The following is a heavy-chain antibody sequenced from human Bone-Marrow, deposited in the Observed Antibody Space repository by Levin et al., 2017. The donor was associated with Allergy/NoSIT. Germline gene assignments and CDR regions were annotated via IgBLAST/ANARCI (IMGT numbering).Heavy chain of an antibody. Sequence: PGGSLRLSCAASGFSFSDHYMSWVRQVPGKGLEWVAKISSSGSTKSYADSVKGRFTITRDNAKNSLDLEMNSLRADDTAVYFCARDKWGSTFDYWGQGTLVTVSS. V-gene: IGHV3-11*01. CDR3: ARDKWGSTFDY. CDR1: GFSFSDHY. J-gene: IGHJ4*02. CDR2: ISSSGSTK. D-gene: IGHD2-15*01.